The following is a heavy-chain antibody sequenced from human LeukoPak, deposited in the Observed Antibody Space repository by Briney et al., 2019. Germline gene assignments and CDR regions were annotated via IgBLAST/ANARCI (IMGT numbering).Heavy chain of an antibody. CDR3: AAYYYDSSGYAYYYYMDV. CDR2: ISSSSSYI. CDR1: GFTFSSYS. V-gene: IGHV3-21*01. D-gene: IGHD3-22*01. J-gene: IGHJ6*03. Sequence: PGGSLRLSCAASGFTFSSYSMNWVRQAPGKGLEWVSSISSSSSYIYYADSVKGRFTISRDNAKNSLYLQMNSLRAEDTAVYYCAAYYYDSSGYAYYYYMDVWGKGTTVTVSS.